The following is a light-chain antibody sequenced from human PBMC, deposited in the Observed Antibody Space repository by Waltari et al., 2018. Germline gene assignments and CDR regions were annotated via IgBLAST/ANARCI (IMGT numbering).Light chain of an antibody. CDR1: NSDVGGFNY. CDR2: DVT. V-gene: IGLV2-14*03. CDR3: SSYASSATVI. J-gene: IGLJ2*01. Sequence: QSALTQPASVSGSPGQSITISCTGTNSDVGGFNYVSWYQQYPGKAPKLIIYDVTSRPSRVSTRFSGSKSDNAASLTISGLQPEDEADYYCSSYASSATVIFGGGTKLTVL.